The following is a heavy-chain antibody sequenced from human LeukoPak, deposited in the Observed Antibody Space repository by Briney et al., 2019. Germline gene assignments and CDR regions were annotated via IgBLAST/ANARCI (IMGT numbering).Heavy chain of an antibody. Sequence: ASVKVSCKSSGYTFTSYGISWVRQPPGQGLEWMGWINPNSGGTNYAHKFQGRGTMTRDTSISTAYMELSRLRSDVTAVDCCAREGAGDSWGQGTLVTVSS. CDR2: INPNSGGT. V-gene: IGHV1-2*02. CDR1: GYTFTSYG. CDR3: AREGAGDS. D-gene: IGHD3-10*01. J-gene: IGHJ4*02.